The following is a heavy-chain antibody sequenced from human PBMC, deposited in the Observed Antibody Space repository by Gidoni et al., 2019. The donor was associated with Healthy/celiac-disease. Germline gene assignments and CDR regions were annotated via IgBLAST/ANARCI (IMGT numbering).Heavy chain of an antibody. J-gene: IGHJ6*02. D-gene: IGHD2-15*01. V-gene: IGHV3-21*01. CDR3: ARALRKHSIVVVVAATPMGAGLDV. CDR2: ISSSSSYI. CDR1: GFTFSSYS. Sequence: EVQLVESGGGLVKPGGSLRLSCAASGFTFSSYSMNCVRQAPGKGREWVSSISSSSSYIYYADSVKGRFTISRDNAKNSLYLQMNSLRAEDTAVYYCARALRKHSIVVVVAATPMGAGLDVWGQGTTVTVSS.